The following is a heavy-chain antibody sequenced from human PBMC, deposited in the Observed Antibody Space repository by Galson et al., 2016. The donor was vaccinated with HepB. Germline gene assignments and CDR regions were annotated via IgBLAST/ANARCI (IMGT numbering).Heavy chain of an antibody. D-gene: IGHD2-15*01. CDR3: AVVVVEFELDAFDF. CDR2: FDPEDGER. CDR1: GYTVTELS. Sequence: SVKVSCKVSGYTVTELSMHWVRQAPGKGLEWMGGFDPEDGERKYAEKFQGRVTMTEDTSTDTAYMDLSRLRSEDTAVYYCAVVVVEFELDAFDFWGQGTMVTVSS. J-gene: IGHJ3*01. V-gene: IGHV1-24*01.